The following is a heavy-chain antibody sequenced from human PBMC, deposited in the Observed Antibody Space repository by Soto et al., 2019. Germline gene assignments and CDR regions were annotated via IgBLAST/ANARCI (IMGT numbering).Heavy chain of an antibody. V-gene: IGHV1-69*01. CDR3: ARDGTLYDSRAYYYLY. Sequence: QVQLVQSGAEVKKPGSAVKVSCKASGRTFSSYTITWVRQAPGQGLEWMGGITPMFGTPNYAQKFRGRVTITADESSSTAYMELSSLRSEDTAMYFCARDGTLYDSRAYYYLYWGQGTLVTDSS. D-gene: IGHD3-22*01. CDR1: GRTFSSYT. CDR2: ITPMFGTP. J-gene: IGHJ4*02.